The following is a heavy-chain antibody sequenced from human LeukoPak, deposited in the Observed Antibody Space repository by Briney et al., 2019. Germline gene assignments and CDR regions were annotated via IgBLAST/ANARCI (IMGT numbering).Heavy chain of an antibody. CDR1: GYSFTTYW. CDR3: ARHPRYQQQPSTYYYYYGMDV. J-gene: IGHJ6*02. V-gene: IGHV5-10-1*01. CDR2: IDPSDSYT. D-gene: IGHD2-2*01. Sequence: GESLRISCKGSGYSFTTYWISWVRQMPGKGLEWMGRIDPSDSYTSYSPSFQGPVTISADKSISTAYLQWSSLKASDTAMYYCARHPRYQQQPSTYYYYYGMDVWGQGTTVTVSS.